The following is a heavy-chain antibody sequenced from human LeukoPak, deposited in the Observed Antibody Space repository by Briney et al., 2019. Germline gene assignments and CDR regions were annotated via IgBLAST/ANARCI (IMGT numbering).Heavy chain of an antibody. Sequence: ASVKVSCKASGYTFTSYYMHWVRQAPGQGLEWMGIINPSGGSTSYAQKFQGRVTMTRDTSTSTVYMELSSLRSEDTAVYYCARDFKVTMVRGVENYYYYMDVWGKGTTVTVPS. CDR3: ARDFKVTMVRGVENYYYYMDV. J-gene: IGHJ6*03. V-gene: IGHV1-46*03. CDR1: GYTFTSYY. CDR2: INPSGGST. D-gene: IGHD3-10*01.